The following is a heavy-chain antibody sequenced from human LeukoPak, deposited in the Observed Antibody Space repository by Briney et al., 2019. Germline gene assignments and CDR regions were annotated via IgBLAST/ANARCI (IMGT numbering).Heavy chain of an antibody. CDR1: GFTVSSNY. D-gene: IGHD1-1*01. CDR3: ARVWHANNWNDGWGLARAFDI. Sequence: PGGSLRLSCAASGFTVSSNYMSWVRQAPGKGLEWVSVIYSGGSTYYADSVKGRFTISRDNSKNTLYLQMNSLRAEDTAVYYCARVWHANNWNDGWGLARAFDIWGQGTMVTVSS. V-gene: IGHV3-66*01. CDR2: IYSGGST. J-gene: IGHJ3*02.